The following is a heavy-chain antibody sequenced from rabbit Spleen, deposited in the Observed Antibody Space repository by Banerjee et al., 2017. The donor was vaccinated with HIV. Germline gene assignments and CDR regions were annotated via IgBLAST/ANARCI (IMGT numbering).Heavy chain of an antibody. CDR2: INAVTGKA. Sequence: QSLEESGGDLVKPGASLALTCTASGVSFSDKDVMCWVRQAPGKGLQWIACINAVTGKAVYATWAKGRFTFSKTSSTTVTLQMTSLTAADTATYFCARDSGTSFSSYGMDLWGPGTLVTVS. J-gene: IGHJ6*01. D-gene: IGHD8-1*01. CDR1: GVSFSDKDV. V-gene: IGHV1S40*01. CDR3: ARDSGTSFSSYGMDL.